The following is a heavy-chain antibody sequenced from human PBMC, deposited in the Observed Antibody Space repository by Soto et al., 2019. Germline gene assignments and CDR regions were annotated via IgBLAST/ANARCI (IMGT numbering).Heavy chain of an antibody. CDR2: IIPIFGTA. V-gene: IGHV1-69*13. CDR3: ARGYYDILTPYAFDI. CDR1: GGTFSSYA. Sequence: SVKVSCKASGGTFSSYAISWVRQAPGQGLEWMGGIIPIFGTANYAQKFQGRVTITADESTSTAYMELSSLRSEDTAVYYCARGYYDILTPYAFDIWGQGTMVTVSS. D-gene: IGHD3-9*01. J-gene: IGHJ3*02.